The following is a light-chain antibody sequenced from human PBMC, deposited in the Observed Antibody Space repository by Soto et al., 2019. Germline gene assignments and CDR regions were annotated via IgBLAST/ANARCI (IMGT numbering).Light chain of an antibody. Sequence: EIVLTQSPGTLSLSPGERATLSCRASQSVSSSYLDWYQQKPGQAPRLLIYGASSRATGIPDRLSGSGSGTDFTLTISRLEPEDFAVYYCQQYGSSPWTFGQGTKVEIK. CDR2: GAS. V-gene: IGKV3-20*01. J-gene: IGKJ1*01. CDR3: QQYGSSPWT. CDR1: QSVSSSY.